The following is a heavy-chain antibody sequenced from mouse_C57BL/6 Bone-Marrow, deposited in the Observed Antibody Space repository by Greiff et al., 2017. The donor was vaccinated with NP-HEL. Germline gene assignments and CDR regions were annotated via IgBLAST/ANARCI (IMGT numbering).Heavy chain of an antibody. CDR1: GYTFTSYW. D-gene: IGHD2-2*01. CDR3: TTGDGYDGDY. Sequence: AQLKQSGTVLARPGASVKMSCKTSGYTFTSYWMHWVNQRPGQGLEWIGAIYPGNSDTSYNQKFKGKAKLTAVTSASTAYMELSSLTNEDSAVYYCTTGDGYDGDYWGQGTTLTVSS. CDR2: IYPGNSDT. V-gene: IGHV1-5*01. J-gene: IGHJ2*01.